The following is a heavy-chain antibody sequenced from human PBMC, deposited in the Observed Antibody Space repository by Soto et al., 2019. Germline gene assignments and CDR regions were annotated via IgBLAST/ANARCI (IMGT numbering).Heavy chain of an antibody. CDR1: GFTFSNAW. CDR2: IKSKTDGGTT. CDR3: TTVGGDFWSGYYSVFYYYYMDV. V-gene: IGHV3-15*01. D-gene: IGHD3-3*01. Sequence: PGRSLRLSCAASGFTFSNAWMSWVRQAPGNGLEWVGRIKSKTDGGTTDYAAPVKGRFTISRDDSKNTLYLQMNSLKTEDTAVYYCTTVGGDFWSGYYSVFYYYYMDVWGKGTTVTVSS. J-gene: IGHJ6*03.